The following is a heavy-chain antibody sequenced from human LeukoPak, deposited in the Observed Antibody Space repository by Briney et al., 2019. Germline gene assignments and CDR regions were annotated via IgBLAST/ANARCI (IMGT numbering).Heavy chain of an antibody. Sequence: GASVKVSCKASGYTFTGYYMHWVRQAPGQGLEWMGWINPNSGGTNYAQKFQGRVTMTRDTSISTAYMELSRLRSEDTAVYYCASGGVLTRYYYYMDVWGKGTTVTVSS. CDR1: GYTFTGYY. J-gene: IGHJ6*03. CDR2: INPNSGGT. D-gene: IGHD2-15*01. V-gene: IGHV1-2*02. CDR3: ASGGVLTRYYYYMDV.